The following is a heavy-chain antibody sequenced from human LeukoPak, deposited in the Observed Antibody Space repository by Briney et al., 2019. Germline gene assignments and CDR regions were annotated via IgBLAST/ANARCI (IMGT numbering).Heavy chain of an antibody. Sequence: PGGSLRLSCAASGFTFSIYAMSWVRQAPGKGLEWVSAFSGSGGSTYYADSVRGRFTISRDNSKNTLYLQMNSLRAKDTAVYYCAKAALDGYWYFDLWGRGTLVTVSS. V-gene: IGHV3-23*01. CDR1: GFTFSIYA. CDR2: FSGSGGST. J-gene: IGHJ2*01. CDR3: AKAALDGYWYFDL.